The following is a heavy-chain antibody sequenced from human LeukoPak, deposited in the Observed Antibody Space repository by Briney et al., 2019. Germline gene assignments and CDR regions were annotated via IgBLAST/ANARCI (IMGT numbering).Heavy chain of an antibody. V-gene: IGHV3-30-3*01. CDR3: AKAPVTTCSGAYCYPFDY. CDR2: IFSDESRK. D-gene: IGHD2-15*01. CDR1: GFTLSNSA. Sequence: PGGSLRLSCEASGFTLSNSAMHWVRQAPGKGLEWVALIFSDESRKYYVDSVKGRFSISRDNSKNTLYLQMNSLRAGDAAVYYCAKAPVTTCSGAYCYPFDYWSQGTLVTVSS. J-gene: IGHJ4*02.